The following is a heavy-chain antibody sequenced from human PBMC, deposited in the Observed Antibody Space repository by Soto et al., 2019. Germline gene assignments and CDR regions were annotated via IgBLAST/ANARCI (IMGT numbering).Heavy chain of an antibody. CDR2: IYYSGST. J-gene: IGHJ5*02. Sequence: PSETLSLTCTVSGGSISSSSYYWGWIRQPPGKGLEWIGSIYYSGSTYYNPSLKSRVTISVDTSKNQFSLKLSSVTAADTAVYYCARGEAVAGPLNWFDPWGQGTLVTAPQ. CDR3: ARGEAVAGPLNWFDP. V-gene: IGHV4-39*01. CDR1: GGSISSSSYY. D-gene: IGHD6-19*01.